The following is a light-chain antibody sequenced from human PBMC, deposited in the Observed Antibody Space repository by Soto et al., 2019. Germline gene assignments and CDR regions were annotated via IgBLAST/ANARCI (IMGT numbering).Light chain of an antibody. Sequence: QSVLTQPPSASGTPGQRVTISCSGSSSNIGTNSVNWYQQLPETAPKLLIYSNTQRPSGVPDRFSGSKSGTSASLAISGLQSEDEADYYCTAWDDNLSLVVFGGGTKLTVL. V-gene: IGLV1-44*01. J-gene: IGLJ2*01. CDR3: TAWDDNLSLVV. CDR2: SNT. CDR1: SSNIGTNS.